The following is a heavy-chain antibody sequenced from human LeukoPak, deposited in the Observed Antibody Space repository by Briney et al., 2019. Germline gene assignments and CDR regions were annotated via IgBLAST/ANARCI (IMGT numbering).Heavy chain of an antibody. Sequence: GGSLRLSCAASGFTFSSYGMHWVRQAPGKGLEWVAFIRYDGSNKYYADSVKGRFTISRDNSKNTLYLQMNSLRAEDTAVYYCAKGPEGVLTVYATVYFQHWGQGTLVTVS. D-gene: IGHD2-8*01. CDR1: GFTFSSYG. V-gene: IGHV3-30*02. CDR2: IRYDGSNK. J-gene: IGHJ1*01. CDR3: AKGPEGVLTVYATVYFQH.